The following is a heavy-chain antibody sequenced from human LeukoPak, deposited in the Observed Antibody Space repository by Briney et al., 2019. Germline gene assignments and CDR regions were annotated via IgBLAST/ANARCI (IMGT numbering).Heavy chain of an antibody. Sequence: SVKVSCTASGGTFSSYAISWVRQAPGQGLEWMGGIIPIFGTANYAQKFQGRVTITADESTSTAYMELSSLRSEDTAVYYCARHIVVVPAAMISWIVYGMDVWGQGTTVTVSS. CDR3: ARHIVVVPAAMISWIVYGMDV. CDR1: GGTFSSYA. J-gene: IGHJ6*02. CDR2: IIPIFGTA. D-gene: IGHD2-2*01. V-gene: IGHV1-69*13.